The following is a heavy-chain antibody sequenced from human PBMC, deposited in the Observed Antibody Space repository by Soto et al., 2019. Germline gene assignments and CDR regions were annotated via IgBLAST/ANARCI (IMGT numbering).Heavy chain of an antibody. D-gene: IGHD4-17*01. J-gene: IGHJ4*02. CDR2: IYYTGAT. CDR3: ARGGSDYGDFYFDY. Sequence: QVQLQESGPGLVKPSQTLSLTCIVSGGSISSAGYYWNWIRQHPGKGLQWIGYIYYTGATHYSPSLKSRLTISGDTSKNQFSLKLSSVTAADTAVYYCARGGSDYGDFYFDYWGLGTLVTVSS. V-gene: IGHV4-31*03. CDR1: GGSISSAGYY.